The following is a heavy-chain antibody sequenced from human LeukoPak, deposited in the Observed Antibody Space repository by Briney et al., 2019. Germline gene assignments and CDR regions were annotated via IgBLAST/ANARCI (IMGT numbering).Heavy chain of an antibody. CDR2: IYYSGST. V-gene: IGHV4-59*08. D-gene: IGHD6-6*01. J-gene: IGHJ4*02. Sequence: SETLSPTCTVSGGSISSYYWSWIRQPPGKGLEWIGYIYYSGSTNYNPSLKSRVTISVDTSKNQFSLKLSSVTAADTAVYYCARRYSSSSDFDYWGQGTLVTVSS. CDR3: ARRYSSSSDFDY. CDR1: GGSISSYY.